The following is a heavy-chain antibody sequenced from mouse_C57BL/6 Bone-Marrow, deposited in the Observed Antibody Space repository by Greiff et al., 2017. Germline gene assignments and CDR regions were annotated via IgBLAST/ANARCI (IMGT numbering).Heavy chain of an antibody. CDR1: GFSLTSYG. CDR2: IWGVGST. Sequence: VKLMESGPGLVAPSQSLSITCTVSGFSLTSYGVDWVRQSPGKGLEWLGVIWGVGSTNYNSALKSRLSISKDNSKSQDFLKMNSLQTDDTAMYYCASSPRSSSGLFAYWGQGTLVTVSA. J-gene: IGHJ3*01. D-gene: IGHD3-2*02. V-gene: IGHV2-6*01. CDR3: ASSPRSSSGLFAY.